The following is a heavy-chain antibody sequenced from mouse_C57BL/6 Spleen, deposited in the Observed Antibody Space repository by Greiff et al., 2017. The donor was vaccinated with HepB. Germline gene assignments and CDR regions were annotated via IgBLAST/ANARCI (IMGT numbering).Heavy chain of an antibody. Sequence: QVQLQQPGAELVKPGASVKMSCKASGYTFTSYWITWVKQRPGQGLEWIGDIYPGSGSTNYNEKFKSKATLTVDTTSSTAYMQLSSLTSEDYAVYYCARGGATVVAGFDYWGQGTTLTVSS. CDR1: GYTFTSYW. V-gene: IGHV1-55*01. CDR2: IYPGSGST. D-gene: IGHD1-1*01. CDR3: ARGGATVVAGFDY. J-gene: IGHJ2*01.